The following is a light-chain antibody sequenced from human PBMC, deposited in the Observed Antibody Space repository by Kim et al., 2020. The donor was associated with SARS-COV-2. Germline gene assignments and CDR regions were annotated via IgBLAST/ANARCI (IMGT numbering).Light chain of an antibody. J-gene: IGLJ1*01. CDR1: SLRNYY. CDR2: NKN. Sequence: ALGQTVRIICQGDSLRNYYVSWYQQKPGQAPVLVIYNKNSRPSGIPDRFSGSNSGNTASLTITGAQAEDEADYYCSSRDNHLNYVFGPGTKVTVL. V-gene: IGLV3-19*01. CDR3: SSRDNHLNYV.